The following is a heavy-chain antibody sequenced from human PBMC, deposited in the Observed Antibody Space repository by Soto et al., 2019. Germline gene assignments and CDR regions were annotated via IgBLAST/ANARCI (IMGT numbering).Heavy chain of an antibody. CDR3: ARGNFAYYGFWSGSPTFDS. J-gene: IGHJ4*02. CDR1: GFTFSSYS. CDR2: ISSSSSYI. D-gene: IGHD3-3*01. Sequence: GGSLRLSCAASGFTFSSYSMNWVRQAPGKGLEWVSSISSSSSYIYYADSVKGRFTISRDNAKNSLYLQMNSLRAEDTAVYYCARGNFAYYGFWSGSPTFDSWGQGTLVTSPQ. V-gene: IGHV3-21*01.